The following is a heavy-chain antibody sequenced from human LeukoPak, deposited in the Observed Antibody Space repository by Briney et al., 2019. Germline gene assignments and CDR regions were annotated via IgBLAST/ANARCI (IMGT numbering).Heavy chain of an antibody. CDR3: ARRRTGAFDI. V-gene: IGHV4-4*09. CDR1: SDSISSYY. CDR2: IYTSGST. J-gene: IGHJ3*02. Sequence: SETLSLTCTVSSDSISSYYWSWIRQSPGKGLEWIGYIYTSGSTNYNPSLKSRVTISIDTPKNQFSLKLSSVTAADTAVYYCARRRTGAFDIWGQGTMVTVSS. D-gene: IGHD1-1*01.